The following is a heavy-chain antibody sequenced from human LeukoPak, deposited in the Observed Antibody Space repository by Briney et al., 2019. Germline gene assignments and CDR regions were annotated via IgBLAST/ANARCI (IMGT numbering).Heavy chain of an antibody. J-gene: IGHJ3*02. Sequence: PGGSLRLSCAASGFTFSSYAMHWVRQAPGKGLEYVSAISSNGGSTYYANSVKGRFTISRDNSKNTLYLQMGSLRAEDMAVYYCARAYDFWSGYRKAFDIWGQGTMVTVSS. CDR3: ARAYDFWSGYRKAFDI. CDR2: ISSNGGST. CDR1: GFTFSSYA. V-gene: IGHV3-64*01. D-gene: IGHD3-3*01.